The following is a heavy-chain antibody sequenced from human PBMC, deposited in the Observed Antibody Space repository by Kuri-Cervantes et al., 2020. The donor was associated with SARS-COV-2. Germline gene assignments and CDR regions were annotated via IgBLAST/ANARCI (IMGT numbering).Heavy chain of an antibody. Sequence: GESLKISCAVSGFTFSSYAMHWVRQAPGKGLEWVAVISYDGSNKYYADSVKGRFTISRDNSKNTLYLQMNSLRAEDTAVYYCASGVLDYDFWSGYYLDYWGQGTLVTVSS. J-gene: IGHJ4*02. D-gene: IGHD3-3*01. CDR2: ISYDGSNK. CDR1: GFTFSSYA. V-gene: IGHV3-30-3*01. CDR3: ASGVLDYDFWSGYYLDY.